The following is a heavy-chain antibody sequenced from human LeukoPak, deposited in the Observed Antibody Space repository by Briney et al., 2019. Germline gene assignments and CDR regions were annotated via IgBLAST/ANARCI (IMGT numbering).Heavy chain of an antibody. CDR1: GGSISSGGYY. J-gene: IGHJ3*02. V-gene: IGHV4-31*03. D-gene: IGHD3-3*01. CDR2: IYYSGST. Sequence: PSETLSLTCTVSGGSISSGGYYWSWIRQHPGKGLEWIGYIYYSGSTYYNPSLKSRVTISVDTSKNQFSLKLSSVTAADTAVHYCARYFWSGYYADAFDIWGQGTMVTVSS. CDR3: ARYFWSGYYADAFDI.